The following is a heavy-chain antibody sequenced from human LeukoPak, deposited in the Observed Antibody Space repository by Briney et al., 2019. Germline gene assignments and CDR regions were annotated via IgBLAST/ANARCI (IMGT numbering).Heavy chain of an antibody. J-gene: IGHJ4*02. CDR1: GFTFDDYA. V-gene: IGHV3-9*01. CDR3: AKGARGYSYGYVLDY. D-gene: IGHD5-18*01. Sequence: GRSLRLSCAASGFTFDDYAMHWVRQAPGQGLELVSGISWNSGSIGYADSVKSRFTISRDNAKNSLYLQMNSLRAEDTALYYCAKGARGYSYGYVLDYWGQGTLVTVSS. CDR2: ISWNSGSI.